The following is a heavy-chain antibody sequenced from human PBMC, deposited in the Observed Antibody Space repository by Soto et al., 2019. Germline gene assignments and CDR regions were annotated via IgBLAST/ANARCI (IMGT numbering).Heavy chain of an antibody. J-gene: IGHJ4*02. D-gene: IGHD5-12*01. CDR2: IYHSGST. CDR1: GASISSGGYS. V-gene: IGHV4-30-2*01. Sequence: QLQLQESGSGLVKPSQTLSLTCAVSGASISSGGYSWSWIRQPPGKGLEWIGYIYHSGSTYYNPSRQRRVNISVDRSKNQFSLKLSSVPAADTAVYYCAAGGGLPRYYWGQGTLVTVSS. CDR3: AAGGGLPRYY.